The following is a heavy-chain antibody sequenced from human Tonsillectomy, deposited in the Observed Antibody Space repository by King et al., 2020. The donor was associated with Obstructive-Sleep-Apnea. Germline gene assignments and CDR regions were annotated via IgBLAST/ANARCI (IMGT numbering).Heavy chain of an antibody. CDR2: IYHSGST. J-gene: IGHJ4*02. Sequence: VQLQESGPGLVKPSETLSLTCTVSGYSISSGYYWGWVRQPPGKGLEGIGSIYHSGSTYYNPSLKSRVTISVDKSKNQFSLKLSSVTAADTAVYYCARERRITGTTGALDYWGQGTLVTVSS. CDR1: GYSISSGYY. CDR3: ARERRITGTTGALDY. V-gene: IGHV4-38-2*02. D-gene: IGHD1-7*01.